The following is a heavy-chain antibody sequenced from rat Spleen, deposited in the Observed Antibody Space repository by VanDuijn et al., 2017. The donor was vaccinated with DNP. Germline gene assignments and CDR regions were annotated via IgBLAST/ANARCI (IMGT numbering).Heavy chain of an antibody. V-gene: IGHV5-22*01. D-gene: IGHD1-11*01. CDR2: ISYDGSSN. Sequence: EVQLVESGGGLVQPGRSLKLSCAASGFTFSDYYMAWVRQAPTKGLEWVASISYDGSSNYYGDSVKGRFTISRDNINSALYVQMNSLMSEDTATYYCARQSDYGGPGDGIDAWGQGTSVTVSS. CDR3: ARQSDYGGPGDGIDA. CDR1: GFTFSDYY. J-gene: IGHJ4*01.